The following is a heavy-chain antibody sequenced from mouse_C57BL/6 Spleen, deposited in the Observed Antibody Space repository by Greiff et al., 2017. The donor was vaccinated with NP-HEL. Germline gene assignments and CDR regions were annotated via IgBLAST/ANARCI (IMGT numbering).Heavy chain of an antibody. CDR1: GYTFTSYW. D-gene: IGHD2-5*01. Sequence: QVQLKQPGAELVKPGASVKLSCKASGYTFTSYWMHWVKQRPGQGLEWIGMIHPNSGSTNYNEKFKSKATLTVDKSSSTAYMQLSSLTSEDSAVYYCARTGSNSFDYWGQGTTLTVSS. V-gene: IGHV1-64*01. J-gene: IGHJ2*01. CDR3: ARTGSNSFDY. CDR2: IHPNSGST.